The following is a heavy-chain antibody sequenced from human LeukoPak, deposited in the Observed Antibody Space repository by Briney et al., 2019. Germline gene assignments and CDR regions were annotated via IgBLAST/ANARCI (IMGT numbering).Heavy chain of an antibody. J-gene: IGHJ3*02. Sequence: SETLSLTCNVSNGSITSYYWGWVRQPPGKGLEFIGYIHYSGSTNYNPSLKSRVAISAEKSKNQFSLKLSSVTAADTAPYFCVKSIASRGEIVFDIWGQGKMVTVSS. V-gene: IGHV4-59*01. D-gene: IGHD6-6*01. CDR3: VKSIASRGEIVFDI. CDR1: NGSITSYY. CDR2: IHYSGST.